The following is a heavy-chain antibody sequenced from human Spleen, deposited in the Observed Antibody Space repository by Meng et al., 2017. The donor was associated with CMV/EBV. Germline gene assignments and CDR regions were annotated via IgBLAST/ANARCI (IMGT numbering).Heavy chain of an antibody. D-gene: IGHD3-3*01. CDR1: GFTFSSYG. CDR3: AKGGVFGVVITFFDY. J-gene: IGHJ4*02. Sequence: GESLKISCAASGFTFSSYGMHWVRQAPGKGLEWVAGLWYDGTNKHHTDSVKGRFTVSRDNFKNTLYLQMNSLRAEDTAVYYCAKGGVFGVVITFFDYWGQGTLVTVSS. CDR2: LWYDGTNK. V-gene: IGHV3-33*06.